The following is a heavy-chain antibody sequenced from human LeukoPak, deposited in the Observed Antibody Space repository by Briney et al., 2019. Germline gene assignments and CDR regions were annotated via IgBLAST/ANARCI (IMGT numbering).Heavy chain of an antibody. Sequence: GGSLRLSCAASGFTFTTYAMSWVRQAPGKGLEWVSVISGSGGSTYYADSVKGRFTISRDNSKNTLFLQMNSLRAEDTAVYYCARYSSAYYRDPFDIWGQGTMVTVSS. CDR2: ISGSGGST. J-gene: IGHJ3*02. CDR3: ARYSSAYYRDPFDI. D-gene: IGHD3-22*01. V-gene: IGHV3-23*01. CDR1: GFTFTTYA.